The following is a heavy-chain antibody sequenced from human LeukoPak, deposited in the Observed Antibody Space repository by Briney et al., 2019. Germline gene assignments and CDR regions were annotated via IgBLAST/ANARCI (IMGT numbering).Heavy chain of an antibody. Sequence: GGSLRLSCAASRFTFSSYSMNWVRQAPGKGLEWVSSISSSSSYIYYADSVKGRFTISRDNAKNSLYLQMNSLRAEDTAVYYCARVRGSSRGRSYYYMDVWGKGTTVTVSS. CDR2: ISSSSSYI. CDR3: ARVRGSSRGRSYYYMDV. J-gene: IGHJ6*03. D-gene: IGHD3-10*01. CDR1: RFTFSSYS. V-gene: IGHV3-21*01.